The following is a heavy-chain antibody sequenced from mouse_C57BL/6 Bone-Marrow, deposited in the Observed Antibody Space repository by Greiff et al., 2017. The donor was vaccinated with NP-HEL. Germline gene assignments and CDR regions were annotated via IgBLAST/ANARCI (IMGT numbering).Heavy chain of an antibody. D-gene: IGHD1-1*01. Sequence: VQLKQSGTVLARPGASAKMSCKTSGYTFTSYWMHWVKQRPGQGLEWIGAIYPGNSDTSYNQKFKGKAKLTAVTSASTAYMELSSLTNEDSAVYYCTREEGSSWYFDVWGTGTTVTVSS. V-gene: IGHV1-5*01. CDR1: GYTFTSYW. CDR3: TREEGSSWYFDV. CDR2: IYPGNSDT. J-gene: IGHJ1*03.